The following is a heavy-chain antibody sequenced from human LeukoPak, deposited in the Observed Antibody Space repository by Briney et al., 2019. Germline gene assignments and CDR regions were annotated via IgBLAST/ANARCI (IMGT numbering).Heavy chain of an antibody. CDR1: XYXXTSXX. D-gene: IGHD2-15*01. V-gene: IGHV5-51*01. CDR2: IYPGDSDT. Sequence: SLXISCKGSXYXXTSXXIGWVRQXPGKGXEWMGIIYPGDSDTRYSPSFQGQVTISADKSISTAYLQWSSLKASDTAMYYCARHDGLSRSYGMDVWGQGTTVTVSS. CDR3: ARHDGLSRSYGMDV. J-gene: IGHJ6*02.